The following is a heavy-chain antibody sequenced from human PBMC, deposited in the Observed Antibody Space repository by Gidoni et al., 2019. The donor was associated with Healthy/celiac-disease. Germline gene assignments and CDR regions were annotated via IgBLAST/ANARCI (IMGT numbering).Heavy chain of an antibody. CDR2: IIPLFGTA. V-gene: IGHV1-69*01. J-gene: IGHJ5*02. CDR1: GGTFRSYD. CDR3: AGGGCSSTSCYGAGWFDP. Sequence: QVQLVQSGAEVKKPGSSVKVSCKASGGTFRSYDISWVRQAPGQGLEWMGGIIPLFGTANYAQKFQGRVTITADESTSTAYMELSSLRSEDTAVYYCAGGGCSSTSCYGAGWFDPWGQGTLVTVSS. D-gene: IGHD2-2*01.